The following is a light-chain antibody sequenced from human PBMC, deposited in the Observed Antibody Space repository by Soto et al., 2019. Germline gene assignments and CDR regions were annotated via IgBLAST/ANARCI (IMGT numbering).Light chain of an antibody. V-gene: IGKV3-11*01. CDR1: QSVSSY. CDR2: DAS. Sequence: EIVLTQSPATLSLSPGERATLSCRASQSVSSYLAWYQQKPGQAPRLLIYDASNRATGIPARFSGSGSGTDFTLTISNLEPEDFAVHYCQQRTNWPPYTFGQGTKLEIK. J-gene: IGKJ2*01. CDR3: QQRTNWPPYT.